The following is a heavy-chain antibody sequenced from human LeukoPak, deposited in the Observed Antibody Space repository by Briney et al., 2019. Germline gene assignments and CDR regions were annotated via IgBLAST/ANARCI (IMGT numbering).Heavy chain of an antibody. CDR1: GYTFTSYA. V-gene: IGHV1-46*01. CDR3: ARVVGGWWTFDY. D-gene: IGHD2-8*02. Sequence: ASVKVSCKASGYTFTSYAMNWVRQAPGQGLEWMGIINPSGGSTSYAQKFQGRVTMTRDMSTSTVYMELSSLRSEDTAVYYCARVVGGWWTFDYWGQGTLVTVSS. CDR2: INPSGGST. J-gene: IGHJ4*02.